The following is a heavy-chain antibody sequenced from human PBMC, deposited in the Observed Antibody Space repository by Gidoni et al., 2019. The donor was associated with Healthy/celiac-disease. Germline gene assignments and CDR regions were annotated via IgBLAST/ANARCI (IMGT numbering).Heavy chain of an antibody. V-gene: IGHV3-21*01. CDR2: ISGRNSYL. J-gene: IGHJ4*02. D-gene: IGHD3-22*01. Sequence: EVQVVESGGGLVKPGGSLRLSCAASGFTFSAYNMNGVRQAPGKGLEWVSSISGRNSYLYYADSVKGRFTISRDNAKNSLYVQMTSLRAEDTAVYYCARGYYDSSGGYYFDYWGQGTLVTVSS. CDR3: ARGYYDSSGGYYFDY. CDR1: GFTFSAYN.